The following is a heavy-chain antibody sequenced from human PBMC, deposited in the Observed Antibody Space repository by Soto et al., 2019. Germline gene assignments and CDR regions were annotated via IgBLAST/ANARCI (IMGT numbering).Heavy chain of an antibody. CDR1: GFTFSSYA. D-gene: IGHD6-19*01. J-gene: IGHJ3*02. V-gene: IGHV3-30-3*01. CDR2: ISYDGSNK. CDR3: ARATSGWYKDAFDI. Sequence: GGSLRLSCAVSGFTFSSYAMHWVRQAPGKGLEWVAVISYDGSNKYYADSVKGRFTISRDNSKNTLYLQMNSLRAEDTAVYYCARATSGWYKDAFDIWGQGTMVTVSS.